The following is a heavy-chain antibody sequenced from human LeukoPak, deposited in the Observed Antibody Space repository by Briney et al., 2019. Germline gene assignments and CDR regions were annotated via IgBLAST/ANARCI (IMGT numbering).Heavy chain of an antibody. CDR3: ARDSEYYYDSSGYYYFDY. D-gene: IGHD3-22*01. V-gene: IGHV4-39*07. CDR2: IYYSGST. CDR1: GGSISSSSYY. J-gene: IGHJ4*02. Sequence: PSETLSLTCTVSGGSISSSSYYWGWIRQPPGKGLEWIGSIYYSGSTYYNPSLKSRVTISVDTSKNQFSLKLSPVTAADTAVYYCARDSEYYYDSSGYYYFDYWGQGTLVTVSS.